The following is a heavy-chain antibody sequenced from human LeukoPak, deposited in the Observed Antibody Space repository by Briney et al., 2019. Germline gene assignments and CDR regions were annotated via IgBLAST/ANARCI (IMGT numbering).Heavy chain of an antibody. D-gene: IGHD6-6*01. V-gene: IGHV3-11*01. CDR3: ASGSSSVGY. CDR1: GFIFSDYY. J-gene: IGHJ4*01. Sequence: GGSLRLSCVASGFIFSDYYMSWIRQTPGKGLEWISYISNSDNDIYYAGSVKGRFTISRDNTRNSLFLQMNSLRPDDTAVYYCASGSSSVGYWGQEPWSPSPQ. CDR2: ISNSDNDI.